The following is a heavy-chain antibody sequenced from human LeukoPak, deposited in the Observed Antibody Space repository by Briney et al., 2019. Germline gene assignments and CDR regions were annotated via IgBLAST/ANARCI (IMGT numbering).Heavy chain of an antibody. J-gene: IGHJ4*02. Sequence: GGSLRLSCAASGFTFRTYWMHWVRQAPGKGLVWVSRINSDGSSTRYADSVKGRFTISRDNAKNTLYLPMDSLRAEDTAVYYCARDGAAAVNYWGQGTLVTVSS. CDR1: GFTFRTYW. V-gene: IGHV3-74*01. CDR3: ARDGAAAVNY. D-gene: IGHD6-25*01. CDR2: INSDGSST.